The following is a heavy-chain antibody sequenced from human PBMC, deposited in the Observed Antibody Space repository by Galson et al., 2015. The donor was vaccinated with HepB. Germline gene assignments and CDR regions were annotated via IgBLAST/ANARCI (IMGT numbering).Heavy chain of an antibody. CDR2: ISYDGSNK. V-gene: IGHV3-30*18. CDR1: GFSFSSYG. Sequence: SLRLSCAASGFSFSSYGMHWVRQAPGKGLEWVAVISYDGSNKYYADSVKGRFTISRDNSKNTLYLQMNSLRAEDTAVYYCAKDHYYSSGSYSDFWGQGILVTVSS. D-gene: IGHD3-10*01. J-gene: IGHJ4*02. CDR3: AKDHYYSSGSYSDF.